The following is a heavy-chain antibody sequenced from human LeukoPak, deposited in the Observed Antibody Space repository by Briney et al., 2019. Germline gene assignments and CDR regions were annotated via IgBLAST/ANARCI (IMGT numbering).Heavy chain of an antibody. J-gene: IGHJ4*02. CDR2: IVPIIGTA. D-gene: IGHD2-15*01. Sequence: GASVKVSCKASGGPFHSYIVTWVRQAPGQGLEWMGGIVPIIGTANYAQKFQGRVTITADDSTSTAYMELRSLRSEDTAIYYCARDQRPSCLGGICYSGDYWGQGTLVTVTS. CDR1: GGPFHSYI. V-gene: IGHV1-69*13. CDR3: ARDQRPSCLGGICYSGDY.